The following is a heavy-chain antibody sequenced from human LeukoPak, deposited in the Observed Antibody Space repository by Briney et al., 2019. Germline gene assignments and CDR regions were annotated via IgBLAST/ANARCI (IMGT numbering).Heavy chain of an antibody. CDR3: ARLLVLRGVWFWFDP. J-gene: IGHJ5*02. D-gene: IGHD2-21*01. Sequence: SETLSLTCSVYSGSFSGYYWSWIRQPPGKGLEWIGEINHSGSTNYNPSLKSRVTISVDTSKNQFSLKLSSVTAADTAVYYCARLLVLRGVWFWFDPWGQGTLVTVSS. V-gene: IGHV4-34*01. CDR1: SGSFSGYY. CDR2: INHSGST.